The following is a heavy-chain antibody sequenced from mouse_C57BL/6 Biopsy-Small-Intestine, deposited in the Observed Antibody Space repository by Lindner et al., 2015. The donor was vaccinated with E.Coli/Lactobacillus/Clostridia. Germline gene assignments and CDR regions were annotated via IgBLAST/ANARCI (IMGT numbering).Heavy chain of an antibody. Sequence: VQLQESGPELVKPGAPVKMSCKASGYTFTDYNMHWVKQSHGKSLEWIGYINPNNGGTSYNQKFKGKATLTVNKSSSTAYMELRSLTSEDSAVYYCARPTQATYFDYWGQGTTLTVSS. CDR2: INPNNGGT. D-gene: IGHD3-2*02. CDR1: GYTFTDYN. V-gene: IGHV1-22*01. CDR3: ARPTQATYFDY. J-gene: IGHJ2*01.